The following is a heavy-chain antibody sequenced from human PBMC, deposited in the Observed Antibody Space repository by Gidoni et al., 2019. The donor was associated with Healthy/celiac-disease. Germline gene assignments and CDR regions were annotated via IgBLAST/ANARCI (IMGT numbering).Heavy chain of an antibody. D-gene: IGHD3-9*01. V-gene: IGHV1-69*01. CDR3: ASGGLRYFDWLAWD. CDR2: IIPIFGTA. Sequence: QVQLVQSGAEVKKPGSSVKVSCKASGGNFSSYAISWVRQAPGQGLECMGGIIPIFGTANYAQKCQGRVTITSDDSTSTAYMELSSLISEVTAVSYCASGGLRYFDWLAWDWGQGTLVTVSS. CDR1: GGNFSSYA. J-gene: IGHJ4*02.